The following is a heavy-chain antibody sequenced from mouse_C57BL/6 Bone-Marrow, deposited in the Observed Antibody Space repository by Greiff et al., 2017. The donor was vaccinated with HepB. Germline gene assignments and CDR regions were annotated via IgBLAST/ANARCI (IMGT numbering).Heavy chain of an antibody. CDR2: IWTGGGT. CDR1: GFSLTSYA. D-gene: IGHD1-1*01. V-gene: IGHV2-9-1*01. CDR3: ARNFGPFYYYGYFDY. J-gene: IGHJ2*01. Sequence: VQRVESGPGLVAPSQSLSITCTVSGFSLTSYAISWVRQPPGKGLEWLGVIWTGGGTNYNSALKSRLSISKDNSKSQVFLKMNSLQTYDTARYYCARNFGPFYYYGYFDYWGQGTTLTVSS.